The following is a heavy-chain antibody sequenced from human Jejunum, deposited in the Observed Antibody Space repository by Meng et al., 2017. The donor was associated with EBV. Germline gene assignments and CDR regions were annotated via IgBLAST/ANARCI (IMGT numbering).Heavy chain of an antibody. J-gene: IGHJ3*02. CDR1: GGSVSSRGCY. Sequence: GSGVGKSSESWSLSCTNSGGSVSSRGCYWGWIRQPPGKVLDWVGSIYYIGTTTYNPSRRRRVTVSVDTSKNQFSLNLYSVTAADTAMYYCAGYLECGESCSWEDAFNIWAEGTMVTVSS. CDR3: AGYLECGESCSWEDAFNI. V-gene: IGHV4-39*07. D-gene: IGHD2-15*01. CDR2: IYYIGTT.